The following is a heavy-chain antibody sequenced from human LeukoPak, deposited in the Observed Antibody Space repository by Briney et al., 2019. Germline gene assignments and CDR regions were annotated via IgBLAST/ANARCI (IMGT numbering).Heavy chain of an antibody. CDR1: GGSIRSGDYY. CDR2: IYYTGAT. J-gene: IGHJ3*02. D-gene: IGHD5-12*01. V-gene: IGHV4-30-4*01. Sequence: PSETLSLTCTVSGGSIRSGDYYWSWIRQPPGKGLEWIGFIYYTGATDYNPSLKSRVIISVDTSKNQFSLNLSSVTAADTAVYYCASIVATKQKAFDIWGQGTMVTVSS. CDR3: ASIVATKQKAFDI.